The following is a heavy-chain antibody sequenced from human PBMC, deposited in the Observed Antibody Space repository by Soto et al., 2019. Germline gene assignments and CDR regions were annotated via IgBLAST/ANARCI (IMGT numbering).Heavy chain of an antibody. CDR1: GFTFSSYS. V-gene: IGHV3-48*01. CDR3: ARARPYVEDY. J-gene: IGHJ4*02. D-gene: IGHD4-17*01. CDR2: ISSSSSTI. Sequence: GGSLRLSCAASGFTFSSYSMNWVRQAPGKGLEWVSYISSSSSTIYYADSVKGRFTISRDNAKNSLYLQMNSLRAEDTAVYYCARARPYVEDYRGQGSSVIVSS.